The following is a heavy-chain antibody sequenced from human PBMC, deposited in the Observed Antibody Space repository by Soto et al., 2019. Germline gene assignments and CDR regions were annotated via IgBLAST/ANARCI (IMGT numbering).Heavy chain of an antibody. CDR3: ARDDEIWDYIWGSYRPHAFDL. J-gene: IGHJ3*01. V-gene: IGHV1-18*01. CDR2: ISAYNGNT. Sequence: QVPLVQSGAEVKKPGASVKVSCKASGYTFTSYGITWVRQAPGQGLEWMGWISAYNGNTNYAQKLQVRVTMTTDTSTSTAYMELRSLRSDDTAVYYCARDDEIWDYIWGSYRPHAFDLWGQGTMVTVSS. D-gene: IGHD3-16*02. CDR1: GYTFTSYG.